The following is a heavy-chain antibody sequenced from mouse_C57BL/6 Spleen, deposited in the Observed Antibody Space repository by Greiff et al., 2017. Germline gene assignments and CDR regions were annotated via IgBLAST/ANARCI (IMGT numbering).Heavy chain of an antibody. Sequence: EVQLQQSGPELVKPGASVKIPCKASGYTFTDYNMDWVKQSHGKSLEWIGDINPNNGGTIYNQKFKGKATLTVDKSSSTAYMELRSLTSEDTAVYYCARWSLYDLPFAYWGQGTLVTVSA. D-gene: IGHD2-3*01. V-gene: IGHV1-18*01. CDR3: ARWSLYDLPFAY. CDR1: GYTFTDYN. J-gene: IGHJ3*01. CDR2: INPNNGGT.